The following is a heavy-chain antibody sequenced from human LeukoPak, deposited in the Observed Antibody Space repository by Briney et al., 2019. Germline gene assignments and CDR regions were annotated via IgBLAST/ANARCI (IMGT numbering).Heavy chain of an antibody. CDR3: ARTKSIAAADIDY. Sequence: PSETLSLTCTVSGYSISSGYYWGWIRQPPGKGLEWIGSIYHSGSTYYNPSLKSRVTISVDTFKNQFSLKLSSVTAADTAVYYCARTKSIAAADIDYWGQGTLVTVSS. V-gene: IGHV4-38-2*02. J-gene: IGHJ4*02. CDR1: GYSISSGYY. CDR2: IYHSGST. D-gene: IGHD6-13*01.